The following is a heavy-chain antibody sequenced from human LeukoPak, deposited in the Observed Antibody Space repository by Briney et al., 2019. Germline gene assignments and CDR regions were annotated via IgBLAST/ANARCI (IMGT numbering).Heavy chain of an antibody. CDR1: GFTFDAYA. V-gene: IGHV3-43*02. CDR3: GKDVAAIAVAGIAVDS. J-gene: IGHJ5*01. CDR2: ISGDGTST. D-gene: IGHD6-19*01. Sequence: GGSLRLSCAASGFTFDAYAMHWVRQAPGKGLEWVSLISGDGTSTYYADSVSGRFTISRDNGRNSLYLQMNSLRSDDTAFYYCGKDVAAIAVAGIAVDSWGQGILVTVSS.